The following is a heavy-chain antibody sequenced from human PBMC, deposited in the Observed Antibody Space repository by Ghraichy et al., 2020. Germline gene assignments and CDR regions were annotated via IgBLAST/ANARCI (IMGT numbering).Heavy chain of an antibody. Sequence: GGSLRLSCAASGFIFSSYSMNWVRQAPGKGLEWVSSISSGSSYIYYADSLKGRFTISRDNAKNSLYLQMNSLRVEDTAIYYCARDLAVVPAEAEFFQHWGQGTLVTVSS. CDR1: GFIFSSYS. V-gene: IGHV3-21*01. J-gene: IGHJ1*01. CDR3: ARDLAVVPAEAEFFQH. D-gene: IGHD2-2*01. CDR2: ISSGSSYI.